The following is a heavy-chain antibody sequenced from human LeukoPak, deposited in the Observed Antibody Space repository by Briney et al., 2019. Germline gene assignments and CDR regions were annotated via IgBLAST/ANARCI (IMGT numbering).Heavy chain of an antibody. CDR1: GYTFTSYG. CDR3: ATGLSSGWYYGGFDY. Sequence: ASVKVSCKASGYTFTSYGISWVRQAPGQGLEWMGIINPSGGSTSYAQKFQGRVTMTRDTSTSTVYMELSSLRSEDTAVYYCATGLSSGWYYGGFDYWGQGTLVTVSS. D-gene: IGHD6-19*01. J-gene: IGHJ4*02. V-gene: IGHV1-46*01. CDR2: INPSGGST.